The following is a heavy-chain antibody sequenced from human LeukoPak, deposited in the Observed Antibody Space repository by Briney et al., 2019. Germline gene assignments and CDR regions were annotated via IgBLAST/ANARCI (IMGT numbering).Heavy chain of an antibody. D-gene: IGHD3-10*01. CDR3: AKERVTMVRGAFAWFDP. Sequence: PGGSLRLSCAASGFTFSSYGMHWVRQAPGKGLEWVAFIRYDGSNKYYADSVKGRFTISRDNSKNTLYLQMNSLRAEDTAVYYCAKERVTMVRGAFAWFDPWGQETLVTVSS. CDR1: GFTFSSYG. J-gene: IGHJ5*02. CDR2: IRYDGSNK. V-gene: IGHV3-30*02.